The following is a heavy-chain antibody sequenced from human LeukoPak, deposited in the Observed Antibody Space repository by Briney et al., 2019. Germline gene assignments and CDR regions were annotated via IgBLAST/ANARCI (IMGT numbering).Heavy chain of an antibody. J-gene: IGHJ3*02. V-gene: IGHV1-18*01. CDR2: ISAYNGNK. D-gene: IGHD5-12*01. CDR3: ARVGYSGYEPTGRDAFDI. Sequence: SVKVSCKASGYTFTSYGISWVRQAPGQGLEWMGWISAYNGNKDYAQKVQDRVTMTTDTSTGTAYMDLRSLRSDDTAVYYCARVGYSGYEPTGRDAFDIWGQGTMVTVSS. CDR1: GYTFTSYG.